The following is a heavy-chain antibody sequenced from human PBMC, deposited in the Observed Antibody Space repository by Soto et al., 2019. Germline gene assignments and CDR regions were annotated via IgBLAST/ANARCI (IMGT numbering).Heavy chain of an antibody. J-gene: IGHJ6*02. CDR1: GGSISSGDYY. Sequence: SETLSLTCTVSGGSISSGDYYWSWIRQPPGKGLEWIGYIYYSGSTYYNPSLKSRVTISVDTSKNQFSLKLSSVTAADTAVNYCASVRGGYYYAMDVWGQGTTVTVSS. CDR3: ASVRGGYYYAMDV. D-gene: IGHD3-10*02. CDR2: IYYSGST. V-gene: IGHV4-30-4*01.